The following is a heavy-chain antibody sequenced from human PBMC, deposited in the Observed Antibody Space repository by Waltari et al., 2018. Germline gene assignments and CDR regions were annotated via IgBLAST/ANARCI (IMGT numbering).Heavy chain of an antibody. D-gene: IGHD3-3*01. V-gene: IGHV3-74*01. J-gene: IGHJ4*02. CDR3: ARDLLEWSNGIY. CDR2: INSDGSST. CDR1: GFTFSSYW. Sequence: EVQLVESGGGLVQPGGSLRLSCAASGFTFSSYWVHWVRQVPGKGPVWVSRINSDGSSTSYADSVKGPFTISRDNAKNTLYLQMNSLRAEDTAVYYCARDLLEWSNGIYWGQGTLVTVSS.